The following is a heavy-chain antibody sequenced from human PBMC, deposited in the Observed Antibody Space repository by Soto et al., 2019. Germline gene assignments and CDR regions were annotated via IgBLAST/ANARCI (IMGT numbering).Heavy chain of an antibody. CDR2: LTPLYGTA. CDR3: VTDLTLGFRSGGDGFDV. D-gene: IGHD5-12*01. Sequence: QVHLEQSGAEVKKPGSSVKVSCKASGGIFKTDAVAWVRQAPGQGLEWVGGLTPLYGTANYAQKFQGRVTITADESTGAAYMEVSSLRAEDTGVYYCVTDLTLGFRSGGDGFDVWGQGTMVTVCS. CDR1: GGIFKTDA. J-gene: IGHJ3*01. V-gene: IGHV1-69*01.